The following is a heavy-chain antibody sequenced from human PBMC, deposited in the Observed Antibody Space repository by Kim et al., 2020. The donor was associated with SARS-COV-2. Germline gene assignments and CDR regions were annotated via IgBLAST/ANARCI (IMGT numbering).Heavy chain of an antibody. Sequence: SETLSLTCTVSGVSISSYYWIWIRQPPGKGLEWIGYISYSGSTNYNPSLKSRVTISVDTSKNQFSLKLSSVPAADTAVYYCSRHFAYYYGSGSYGAPFD. CDR2: ISYSGST. D-gene: IGHD3-10*01. CDR1: GVSISSYY. J-gene: IGHJ3*02. CDR3: SRHFAYYYGSGSYGAPFD. V-gene: IGHV4-59*08.